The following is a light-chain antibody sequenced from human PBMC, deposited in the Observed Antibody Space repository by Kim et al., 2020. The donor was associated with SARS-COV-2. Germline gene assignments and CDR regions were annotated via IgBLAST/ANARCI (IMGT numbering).Light chain of an antibody. V-gene: IGLV3-19*01. CDR3: NCRDSSGQHLGVV. CDR2: AKD. CDR1: SLKTYS. J-gene: IGLJ2*01. Sequence: GQTVMITCQGDSLKTYSASWYQQKPGQAPVLVIYAKDNRPSGIPDRFSGSGSGTTASLTITGAQAEDEADYYCNCRDSSGQHLGVVFGGGTKVTVL.